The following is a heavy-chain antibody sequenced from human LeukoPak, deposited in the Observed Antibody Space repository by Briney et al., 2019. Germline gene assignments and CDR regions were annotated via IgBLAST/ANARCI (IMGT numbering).Heavy chain of an antibody. CDR1: GFTFDDYA. CDR3: AKDIIAAAGNYYFDY. D-gene: IGHD6-13*01. V-gene: IGHV3-43D*03. CDR2: ISWDGGST. J-gene: IGHJ4*02. Sequence: GGSLRLSCAASGFTFDDYAMHWVRQAPGKGLEWVSLISWDGGSTYYADSVKGRFTISRDNSKNSLYLQMNSLRAEDTALYYCAKDIIAAAGNYYFDYWGQGTLVTVSS.